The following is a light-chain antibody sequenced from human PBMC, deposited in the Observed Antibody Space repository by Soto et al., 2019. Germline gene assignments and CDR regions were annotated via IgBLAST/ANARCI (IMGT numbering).Light chain of an antibody. CDR3: SAYTTSSAIVL. CDR1: SSDVGAYDF. CDR2: EVT. J-gene: IGLJ2*01. V-gene: IGLV2-14*01. Sequence: QSALTQPASVSGSPGQSITISCSGTSSDVGAYDFVSWYQQHPGKAPKRLIFEVTHRPSGVSRRFSGSKSGNMASLTISGLQAEDEADYYCSAYTTSSAIVLFGGGTKLTV.